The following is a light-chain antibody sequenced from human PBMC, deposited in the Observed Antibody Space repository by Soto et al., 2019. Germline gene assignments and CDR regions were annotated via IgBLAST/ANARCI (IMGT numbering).Light chain of an antibody. J-gene: IGKJ1*01. CDR1: QGISTY. V-gene: IGKV1-16*01. Sequence: DSQMTQSPSSLSASVGDRVTITCRASQGISTYLGWYQQKPGKVPKSLIYSASNLQSGVPSRFSASGSGTEFTLTITDMKPDDFATYYCQQYYRYPWMFGQGTKVDIK. CDR2: SAS. CDR3: QQYYRYPWM.